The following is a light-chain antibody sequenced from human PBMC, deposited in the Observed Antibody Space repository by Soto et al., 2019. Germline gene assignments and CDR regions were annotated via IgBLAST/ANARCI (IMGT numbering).Light chain of an antibody. CDR3: QQYGSSPFT. V-gene: IGKV3-20*01. J-gene: IGKJ3*01. Sequence: EIVLTQSPGTLSLSPGEGATLSCRASQSVTNSYLAWYQQKPGQAPRLLIYGASSRATGIPDRFSGSGSGTDFTLSINRLEPEDFAVYYCQQYGSSPFTFGPGTKVDV. CDR1: QSVTNSY. CDR2: GAS.